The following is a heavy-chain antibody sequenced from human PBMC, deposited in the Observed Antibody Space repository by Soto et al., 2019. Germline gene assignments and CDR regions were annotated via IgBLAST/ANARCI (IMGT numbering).Heavy chain of an antibody. V-gene: IGHV1-69*13. CDR1: GGTFSSYA. J-gene: IGHJ6*02. Sequence: VASVKVSCKASGGTFSSYAISWVRQAPGQGLEWMGGIIPIFGTANYAQKFQGRVTITADESTSTAYMELSSLRSEDTAVYYCARNAGWSGYTDYYYYYGMDVWGQGTTVTVSS. CDR3: ARNAGWSGYTDYYYYYGMDV. CDR2: IIPIFGTA. D-gene: IGHD3-3*01.